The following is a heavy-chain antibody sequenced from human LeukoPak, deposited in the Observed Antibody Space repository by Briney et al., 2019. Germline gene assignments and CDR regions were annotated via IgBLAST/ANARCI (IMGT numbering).Heavy chain of an antibody. V-gene: IGHV4-59*08. Sequence: PSETLSLTCTVSGGSISSYYWSWIRQPPGKGLEWIGYIYYSGSTNYNPSLKSRVTISVDTSKNQFSLKLSSVTAADPAVYYCARGYDFWSGYHYWGQGTLVTVSS. CDR1: GGSISSYY. CDR3: ARGYDFWSGYHY. D-gene: IGHD3-3*01. J-gene: IGHJ4*02. CDR2: IYYSGST.